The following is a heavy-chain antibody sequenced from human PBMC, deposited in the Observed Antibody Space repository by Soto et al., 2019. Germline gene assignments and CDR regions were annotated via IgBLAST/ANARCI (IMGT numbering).Heavy chain of an antibody. CDR2: VHHSWGS. V-gene: IGHV4-59*08. Sequence: QVQLQESGPGLVKPSETLSLSCTVSGGSISSYYWSWFRQSPGKRMEWIGYVHHSWGSSYNPSLPSRVAISLDTSKSQFPLKVASVTATDTAVYYCAGQGFGPLHGLVDVWRQGTTVTVSS. CDR1: GGSISSYY. D-gene: IGHD3-10*01. J-gene: IGHJ6*02. CDR3: AGQGFGPLHGLVDV.